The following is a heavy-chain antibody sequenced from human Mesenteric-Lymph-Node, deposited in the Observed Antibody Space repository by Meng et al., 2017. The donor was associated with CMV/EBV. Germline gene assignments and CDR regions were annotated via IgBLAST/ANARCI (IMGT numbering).Heavy chain of an antibody. D-gene: IGHD5/OR15-5a*01. CDR1: TFSDYA. Sequence: TFSDYAMSWVRQAPGKGLECVSGISGTDGGTFYADSVKGRFTISRDNSKNTLYLQMNSLSAEDTAVYYCAKARIKYSVYDPRIDFDYWGQGTLVTVSS. CDR3: AKARIKYSVYDPRIDFDY. J-gene: IGHJ4*02. CDR2: ISGTDGGT. V-gene: IGHV3-23*01.